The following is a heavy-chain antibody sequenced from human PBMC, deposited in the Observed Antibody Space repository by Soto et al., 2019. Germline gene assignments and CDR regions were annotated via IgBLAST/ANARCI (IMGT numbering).Heavy chain of an antibody. CDR3: ARGVTTTAGDYFDY. J-gene: IGHJ4*02. V-gene: IGHV1-69*13. CDR2: IIPIFGTA. Sequence: ASVKVSFKASGGTFSSYAISWVRQAPGQGLEWMGGIIPIFGTANYAQKFQGRVTITADESTSTAYMELSSLRSEDTAVYYCARGVTTTAGDYFDYWGQGTLVTVSS. D-gene: IGHD4-17*01. CDR1: GGTFSSYA.